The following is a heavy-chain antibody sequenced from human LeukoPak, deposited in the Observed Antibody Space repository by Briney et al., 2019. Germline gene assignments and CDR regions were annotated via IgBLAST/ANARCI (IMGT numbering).Heavy chain of an antibody. Sequence: GASVKVSCKASGYTFTSYYMHWVRQAPGQGLEWMGIINPSGGSTSYAQKFQGRVTMTRDTSTSTVYMELRSLRSDDTALYYCATEGGWQPTDYGDHVYWGQGTLVTVSS. J-gene: IGHJ4*02. CDR2: INPSGGST. V-gene: IGHV1-46*01. D-gene: IGHD4-17*01. CDR1: GYTFTSYY. CDR3: ATEGGWQPTDYGDHVY.